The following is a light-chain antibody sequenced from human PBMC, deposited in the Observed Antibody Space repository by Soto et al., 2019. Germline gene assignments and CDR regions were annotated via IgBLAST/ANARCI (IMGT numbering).Light chain of an antibody. V-gene: IGKV3-20*01. CDR1: QSISSNY. CDR2: GAS. Sequence: IVCTQSPCTLSLSPGERATLSCRASQSISSNYLAWYKQKPGQAPRLLIHGASNRATGIPDRFSGSGSGTDLTITISRLEPEDVEVYYCQQYGSSPKTFGQGTKVDIK. J-gene: IGKJ1*01. CDR3: QQYGSSPKT.